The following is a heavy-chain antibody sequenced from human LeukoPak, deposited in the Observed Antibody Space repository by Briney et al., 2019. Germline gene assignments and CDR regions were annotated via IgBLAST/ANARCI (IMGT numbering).Heavy chain of an antibody. CDR1: GGSFSGYY. Sequence: SETLSLTCAVYGGSFSGYYWSWIRQPPGKGLEWIGEINHSGSTNYNPSLKSRVTISVDTSKNQLSLKLSSVTAADTAVYYCARAKSYCSSTGCYQRGYYYYYYMDVWGKGTTVTVSS. V-gene: IGHV4-34*01. CDR2: INHSGST. CDR3: ARAKSYCSSTGCYQRGYYYYYYMDV. D-gene: IGHD2-2*01. J-gene: IGHJ6*03.